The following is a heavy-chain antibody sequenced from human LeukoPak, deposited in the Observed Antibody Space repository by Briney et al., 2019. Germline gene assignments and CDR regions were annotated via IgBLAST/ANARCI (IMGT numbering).Heavy chain of an antibody. CDR2: ISSSSSYI. J-gene: IGHJ3*02. D-gene: IGHD6-6*01. CDR1: GFTFSSYS. Sequence: GGSLRLSCAASGFTFSSYSMNWVRQAPGKGLEWVSSISSSSSYIYYADSVKGRFTISRDNAKNSLYLQMNSLRAEDTAVYYCARSITSDAFDIWGQGTMVTVSS. CDR3: ARSITSDAFDI. V-gene: IGHV3-21*04.